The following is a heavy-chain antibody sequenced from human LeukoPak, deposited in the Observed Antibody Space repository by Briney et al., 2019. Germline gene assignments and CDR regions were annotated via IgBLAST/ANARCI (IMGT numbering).Heavy chain of an antibody. V-gene: IGHV3-23*01. Sequence: GGSLRLSCTVSGFTVSTNSMSWVRQAPGKGLEWVSATSSSDAGTYYADSVRGRFTISRDNSKNTLYLQMNSLRLEDAAVYFCARAPVTSCRGAYCYPFDYWGQGTQVTVSS. J-gene: IGHJ4*02. D-gene: IGHD2-21*01. CDR1: GFTVSTNS. CDR3: ARAPVTSCRGAYCYPFDY. CDR2: TSSSDAGT.